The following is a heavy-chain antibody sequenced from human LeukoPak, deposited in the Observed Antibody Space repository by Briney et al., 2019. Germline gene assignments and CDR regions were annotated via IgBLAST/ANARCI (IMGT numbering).Heavy chain of an antibody. CDR2: IFPGDSDT. D-gene: IGHD1-14*01. V-gene: IGHV5-51*01. CDR1: GYSFTTYW. Sequence: GESLQRSCKGSGYSFTTYWIGWVRQMPGKGLEWMGIIFPGDSDTRYSPSFQGQVTISADKSLSTAYLQWSSLKASDTAMYYCARNHGENSKCVLWGRGTLVTVSS. J-gene: IGHJ4*02. CDR3: ARNHGENSKCVL.